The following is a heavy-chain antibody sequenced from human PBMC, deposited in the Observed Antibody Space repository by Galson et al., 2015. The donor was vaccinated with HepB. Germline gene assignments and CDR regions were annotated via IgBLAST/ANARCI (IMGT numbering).Heavy chain of an antibody. CDR2: INSDGSST. Sequence: LRLSCAASGFPFSSYWMHWVRQAPGKGLVWVSRINSDGSSTSYADSVKGRFTISRDNAKNTLYLQMNSLRAADTAVYYCARQDRTAKLRSGGFDIWGQGTMVTVSS. D-gene: IGHD2-21*02. V-gene: IGHV3-74*01. CDR3: ARQDRTAKLRSGGFDI. CDR1: GFPFSSYW. J-gene: IGHJ3*02.